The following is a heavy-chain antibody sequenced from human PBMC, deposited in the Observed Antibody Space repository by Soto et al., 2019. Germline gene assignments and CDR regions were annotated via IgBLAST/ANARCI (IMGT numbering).Heavy chain of an antibody. J-gene: IGHJ6*02. CDR3: ARDGSTSGYSYDYHGMDV. Sequence: EVQLVESGGGLVQPGGSLRLSCAASGFTFRTYWLSWVRQVPGKGLEWVANINLDGSEKNYVDSVKGRFSISRDNGRNSLYLQLSSLRAEDTALYSCARDGSTSGYSYDYHGMDVWGQGTTVTVSS. CDR1: GFTFRTYW. D-gene: IGHD5-18*01. V-gene: IGHV3-7*05. CDR2: INLDGSEK.